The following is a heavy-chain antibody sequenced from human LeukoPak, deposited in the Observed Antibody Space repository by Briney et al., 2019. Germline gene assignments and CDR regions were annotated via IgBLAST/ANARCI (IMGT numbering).Heavy chain of an antibody. D-gene: IGHD2-2*01. CDR2: IRYDGSNK. CDR1: GFTFSSYG. CDR3: AKDRRLGYCSSTSCSYLYDY. V-gene: IGHV3-30*02. Sequence: GGSLRLSCAASGFTFSSYGMHWVRQAPGKGLEWVAFIRYDGSNKYYADSVKGRFTISRGNSKNTLYLQMNSLRAEDTAVYYCAKDRRLGYCSSTSCSYLYDYWGQGTLVTVSS. J-gene: IGHJ4*02.